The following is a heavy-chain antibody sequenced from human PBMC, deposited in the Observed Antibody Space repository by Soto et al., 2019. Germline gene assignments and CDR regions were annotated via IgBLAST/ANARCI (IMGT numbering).Heavy chain of an antibody. CDR2: INHSGSA. CDR3: ARQGAGYYGYVTWFDP. J-gene: IGHJ5*02. V-gene: IGHV4-34*01. D-gene: IGHD3-10*01. CDR1: GDSISRYY. Sequence: SETLSLTCTVSGDSISRYYWSWIRLSPGKGLQWIGQINHSGSANYNPSLKSRVTISVHTSNSQFSLELSSVTAADTAVFYWARQGAGYYGYVTWFDPWGQETLVTVSS.